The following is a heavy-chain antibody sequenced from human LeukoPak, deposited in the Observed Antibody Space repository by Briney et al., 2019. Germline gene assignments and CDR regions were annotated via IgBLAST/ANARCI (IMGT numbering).Heavy chain of an antibody. V-gene: IGHV3-30*04. CDR3: AKDSGNYAIYYFDH. Sequence: GGSLRLSCAASGFTFSTYATHWVRQAPGKGLERGTVISYDGRDKKYADSVKGRLSISRDNSKSTLYRQMDSLRSEDTAVYYCAKDSGNYAIYYFDHWGQGTLVTVSS. CDR2: ISYDGRDK. J-gene: IGHJ4*02. CDR1: GFTFSTYA. D-gene: IGHD1-26*01.